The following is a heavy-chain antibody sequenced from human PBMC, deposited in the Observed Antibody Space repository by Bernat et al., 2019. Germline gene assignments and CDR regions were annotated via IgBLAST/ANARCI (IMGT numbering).Heavy chain of an antibody. J-gene: IGHJ6*03. D-gene: IGHD1-26*01. V-gene: IGHV3-9*01. CDR3: AKAGSATWDYYYYSMDI. Sequence: EVQLVESGGGLVQPGRSLRLSCAASGFTFDDYAMHWVRQAPGKGLEWVSGISWNSGSIGYADSVKGRFTISRDNAKNSLYLQMNSLRAEDTALYYCAKAGSATWDYYYYSMDIWGKGTTVTVSS. CDR2: ISWNSGSI. CDR1: GFTFDDYA.